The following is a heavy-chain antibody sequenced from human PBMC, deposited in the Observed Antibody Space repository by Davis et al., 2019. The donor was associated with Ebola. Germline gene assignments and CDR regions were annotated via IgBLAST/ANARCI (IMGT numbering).Heavy chain of an antibody. CDR2: IIPIFGTA. D-gene: IGHD2-2*01. Sequence: SVKVSCKASGGTFSSYAISWVRQAPGQGLEWMGGIIPIFGTANYAQKFQGRVTMTTDTSTSTAYMELRSLRSDDTAVYYCARDGKDIVVVPAAMRYYYYYMDVWGKGTTVTVSS. CDR1: GGTFSSYA. V-gene: IGHV1-69*05. CDR3: ARDGKDIVVVPAAMRYYYYYMDV. J-gene: IGHJ6*03.